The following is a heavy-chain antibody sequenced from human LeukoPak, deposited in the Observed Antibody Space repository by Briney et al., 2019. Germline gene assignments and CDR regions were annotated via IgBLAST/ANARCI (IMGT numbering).Heavy chain of an antibody. CDR3: ATPSSSTRGFYYYYGMDV. V-gene: IGHV1-24*01. CDR2: FDPEDGET. CDR1: GYTLTELS. D-gene: IGHD2-2*01. J-gene: IGHJ6*02. Sequence: ASVKVSCKVSGYTLTELSMHWVRQAPGKGLEWMGGFDPEDGETIYAQKFQGRVTMTEDTSTDTAYMELSSLRSEDTAVYYCATPSSSTRGFYYYYGMDVWGQGTTVTVSS.